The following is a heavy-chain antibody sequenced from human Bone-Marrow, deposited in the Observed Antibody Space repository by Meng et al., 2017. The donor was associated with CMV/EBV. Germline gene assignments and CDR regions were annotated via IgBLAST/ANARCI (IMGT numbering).Heavy chain of an antibody. Sequence: SETLSLTCTVSGGSISSYYWSWIRQPPGKGLEWIGYIYYSGSTNYNPSLKSRVTISVDTSKNQFSLKLSSVTAADTAVYYCARGRRSEAYDFWSGYYFRNYYYYGMDVWGQGTTVTVSS. J-gene: IGHJ6*02. CDR1: GGSISSYY. V-gene: IGHV4-59*01. CDR3: ARGRRSEAYDFWSGYYFRNYYYYGMDV. CDR2: IYYSGST. D-gene: IGHD3-3*01.